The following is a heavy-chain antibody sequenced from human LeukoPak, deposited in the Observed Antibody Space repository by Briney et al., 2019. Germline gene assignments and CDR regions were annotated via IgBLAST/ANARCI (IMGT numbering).Heavy chain of an antibody. V-gene: IGHV3-48*03. J-gene: IGHJ6*04. CDR2: ISTSGTTK. D-gene: IGHD3-10*02. CDR3: AELGITMIGGV. CDR1: GFTFSNYE. Sequence: GGSLRLSCAVSGFTFSNYEINWVRQAPGKGLEWVSYISTSGTTKYYADSVKGRFTISRDNAKNSLYLQMNSLRAEDTAVYYCAELGITMIGGVWGKGTTVTISS.